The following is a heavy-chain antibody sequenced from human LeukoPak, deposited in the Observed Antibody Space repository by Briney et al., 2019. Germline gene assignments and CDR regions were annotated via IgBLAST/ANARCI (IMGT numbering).Heavy chain of an antibody. Sequence: GGSLRLSCTASGFTFGDYTMSWVRQAPGKGLEWVGFIRSKAYGGTTEYAASVKGRFTISRDDSKSIAYLQMNSLKTEGTAVYYCTRVRGWELLGPSLLDYWGQGTLVTVSS. CDR1: GFTFGDYT. V-gene: IGHV3-49*04. CDR3: TRVRGWELLGPSLLDY. CDR2: IRSKAYGGTT. D-gene: IGHD1-26*01. J-gene: IGHJ4*02.